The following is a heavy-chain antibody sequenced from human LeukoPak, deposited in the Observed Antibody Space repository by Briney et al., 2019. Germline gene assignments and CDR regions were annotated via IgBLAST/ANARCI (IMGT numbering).Heavy chain of an antibody. CDR1: GFTFSSYA. CDR2: LSGSGAST. J-gene: IGHJ4*02. D-gene: IGHD1-26*01. Sequence: PGGSLRLSCAASGFTFSSYAMSWVRQAPGKGLEWVSGLSGSGASTYYADSVKGRFTISRDNSKNTLYLQMSSPRAEDTAVYYCAKDAMVGGSYFHYWGQGTLVTVSS. CDR3: AKDAMVGGSYFHY. V-gene: IGHV3-23*01.